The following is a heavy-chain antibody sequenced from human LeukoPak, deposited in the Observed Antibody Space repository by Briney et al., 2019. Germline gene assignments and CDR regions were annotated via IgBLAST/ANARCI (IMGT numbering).Heavy chain of an antibody. CDR3: ARLLAAAFDY. D-gene: IGHD6-13*01. J-gene: IGHJ4*02. CDR1: GSTFTSYW. V-gene: IGHV5-51*01. CDR2: IYPGDSDT. Sequence: NLGGPLQISCQGSGSTFTSYWIGWVRPLPGKGLEWMGIIYPGDSDTRYRPSFQGQVTISADKSISSAYLQWSSLKASDTAMYYCARLLAAAFDYWGQGTLGTVSA.